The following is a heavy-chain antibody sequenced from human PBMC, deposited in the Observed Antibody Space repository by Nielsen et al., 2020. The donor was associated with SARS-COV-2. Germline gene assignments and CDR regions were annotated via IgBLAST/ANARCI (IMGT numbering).Heavy chain of an antibody. CDR2: IYYSGST. CDR3: AGAFGRGYSYDR. CDR1: GGSISSGGYY. Sequence: SETLSLTCTVSGGSISSGGYYWSWIRQHPGKGLEWIGYIYYSGSTYYNPSLKSRVTISVDTSKNQFSLKLSSVTAADTAVYYCAGAFGRGYSYDRWGQGTLVTVSS. D-gene: IGHD5-18*01. V-gene: IGHV4-31*03. J-gene: IGHJ4*02.